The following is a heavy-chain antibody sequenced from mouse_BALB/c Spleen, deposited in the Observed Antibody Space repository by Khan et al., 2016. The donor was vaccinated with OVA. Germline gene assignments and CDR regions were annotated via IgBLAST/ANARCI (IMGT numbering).Heavy chain of an antibody. V-gene: IGHV2-9*02. J-gene: IGHJ2*01. CDR3: ARLEDI. D-gene: IGHD1-3*01. Sequence: QVQLKEPGPGLVAPSQSLSFTCTVPGFSLTSNGVHWVRQPPGKGLEWLGVIWAGGSTNYNLALIFRLSISKDNSKSQVFLKMNSLQTDDKAMYYCARLEDIWGQGTTLTVSS. CDR2: IWAGGST. CDR1: GFSLTSNG.